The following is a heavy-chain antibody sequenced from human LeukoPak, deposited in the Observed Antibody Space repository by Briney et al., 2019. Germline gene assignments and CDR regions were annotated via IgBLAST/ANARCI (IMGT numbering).Heavy chain of an antibody. CDR2: IYYSGST. CDR1: GGSISSGGYS. V-gene: IGHV4-30-4*07. CDR3: ARGGRRDGYNYNS. J-gene: IGHJ4*02. Sequence: SQTLSLTCAVSGGSISSGGYSWTWIRQPPGKGLEWIGYIYYSGSTNYNPSLKSRVTISVDTSKNQFSLELNSVTAADTAVYYCARGGRRDGYNYNSWGQGTLVTVSS. D-gene: IGHD5-24*01.